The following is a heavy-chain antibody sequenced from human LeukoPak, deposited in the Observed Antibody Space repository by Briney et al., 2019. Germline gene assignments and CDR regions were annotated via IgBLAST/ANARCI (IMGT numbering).Heavy chain of an antibody. J-gene: IGHJ3*02. V-gene: IGHV4-38-2*02. Sequence: SETLSLTCTVSGYSISSGYYWGWIRQPPGKGLEWIGSIYYSGSTYYNPSLKSRVTISVDTSKNQFSLKLSSVTAADTAVYYCARARSSSPHDAFDIWGQGTMVTVSS. CDR1: GYSISSGYY. CDR3: ARARSSSPHDAFDI. D-gene: IGHD6-13*01. CDR2: IYYSGST.